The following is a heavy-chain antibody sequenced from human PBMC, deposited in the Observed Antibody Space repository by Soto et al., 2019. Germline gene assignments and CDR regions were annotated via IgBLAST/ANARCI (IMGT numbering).Heavy chain of an antibody. CDR1: GFTVSSYY. D-gene: IGHD3-16*01. J-gene: IGHJ4*02. V-gene: IGHV3-53*01. CDR2: GYSTGST. CDR3: ASERMRFGY. Sequence: GGSLRLSGAASGFTVSSYYMSWVRQAPGKGLEWVSVGYSTGSTYYADSVKGLFTISRDISKNMIYLQMDSMSAEDPAVYYCASERMRFGYWGQGALVTVSS.